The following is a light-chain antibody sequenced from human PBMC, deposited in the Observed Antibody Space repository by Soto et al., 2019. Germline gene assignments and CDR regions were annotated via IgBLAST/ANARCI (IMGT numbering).Light chain of an antibody. J-gene: IGKJ1*01. CDR3: QQYGSSGT. V-gene: IGKV3-20*01. CDR2: GAS. CDR1: QSVSNNY. Sequence: IMMKQSPATLFVTPGERATLSCRASQSVSNNYLAWYQQKPGQAPRLLIYGASNRATGIPGRFSGSGSGTDFTLTISRLEPEDFAVYYCQQYGSSGTFGQGTKVDIK.